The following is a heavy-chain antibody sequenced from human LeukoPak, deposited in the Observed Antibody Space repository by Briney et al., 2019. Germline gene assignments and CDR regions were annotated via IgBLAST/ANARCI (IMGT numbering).Heavy chain of an antibody. J-gene: IGHJ4*02. CDR1: GFTFSSYA. D-gene: IGHD3-3*01. CDR3: ARSPRNYDFWSGYFDY. V-gene: IGHV3-30*04. CDR2: ISYDGSNK. Sequence: GRSLRLSCAASGFTFSSYALHWVRQAPGKGLEWVTAISYDGSNKYYADSVKGRFTISRDNSKSTVYLQMNSLRAEDTAVYYCARSPRNYDFWSGYFDYWGQGTLVTVSS.